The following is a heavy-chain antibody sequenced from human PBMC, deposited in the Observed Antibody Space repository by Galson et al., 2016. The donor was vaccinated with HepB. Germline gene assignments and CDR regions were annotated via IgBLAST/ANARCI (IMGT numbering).Heavy chain of an antibody. CDR3: GRDHSVVLTTAYNWFDP. V-gene: IGHV3-74*01. CDR1: GFAFSSHW. CDR2: VNSDGSTS. D-gene: IGHD4-23*01. J-gene: IGHJ5*02. Sequence: SLRLSCAASGFAFSSHWMHWVRQVPGKGLVWVSRVNSDGSTSDYADSVKGRFTTSRDNAKNTLYLQMNSLRADDTAVYYCGRDHSVVLTTAYNWFDPWGQGTLVTVSS.